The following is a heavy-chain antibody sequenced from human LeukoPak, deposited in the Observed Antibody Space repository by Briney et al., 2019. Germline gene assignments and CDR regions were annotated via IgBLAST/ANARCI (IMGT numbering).Heavy chain of an antibody. J-gene: IGHJ4*02. V-gene: IGHV4-4*07. CDR3: ARENSGSYREFDY. CDR2: IYTSGST. D-gene: IGHD1-26*01. Sequence: KASETLSLTCTVSGGSISSYYWSWIRQPAGKGLERIGRIYTSGSTNYNASLKSRVSMSVDTSKNQFSLKLSSVTAADTAVFYCARENSGSYREFDYWGQGTLVTVSS. CDR1: GGSISSYY.